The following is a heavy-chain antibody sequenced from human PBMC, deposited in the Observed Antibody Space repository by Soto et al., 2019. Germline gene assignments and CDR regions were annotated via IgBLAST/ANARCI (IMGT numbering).Heavy chain of an antibody. J-gene: IGHJ6*02. CDR1: GDSITSNSYF. Sequence: SETLSLTCTVSGDSITSNSYFWAWIRQPPGKGLEWIGEINHSGSTNYNPSLKSRVTISVDTSKNQFSLKLTSVTAADTAVFYCGRAHRDLQQLVHYYYSMDVWGQGTTVTVSS. V-gene: IGHV4-39*07. CDR3: GRAHRDLQQLVHYYYSMDV. D-gene: IGHD6-13*01. CDR2: INHSGST.